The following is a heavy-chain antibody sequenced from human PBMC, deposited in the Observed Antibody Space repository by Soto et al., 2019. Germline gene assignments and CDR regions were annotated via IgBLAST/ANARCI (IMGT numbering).Heavy chain of an antibody. CDR3: ATPVNDYVWGSYRMGHFDY. Sequence: QVQLVQSGAEVKKPGSSVKVSCKASGGTFSSYAISWVRQAPGQGHEWMGGIIPIFGTANYAQKFQGRVTITTDESPSTAYMELSSLRSEDTAVYYCATPVNDYVWGSYRMGHFDYWGQGTLVTVSS. CDR2: IIPIFGTA. CDR1: GGTFSSYA. J-gene: IGHJ4*02. D-gene: IGHD3-16*02. V-gene: IGHV1-69*01.